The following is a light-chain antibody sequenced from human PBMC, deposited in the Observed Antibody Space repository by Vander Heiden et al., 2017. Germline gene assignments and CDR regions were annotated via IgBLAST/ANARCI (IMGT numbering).Light chain of an antibody. CDR1: TLRDYY. V-gene: IGLV3-19*01. J-gene: IGLJ2*01. CDR2: GKD. Sequence: SSELTQDPGVSVALGQTVTITCQGDTLRDYYASWYQQKAGQPPILVFYGKDTRPSGIPDRFSGSNSGHTASLTIAGAQAEDEADYYCSSRDSSGNHLRVIFGGGTKLTVL. CDR3: SSRDSSGNHLRVI.